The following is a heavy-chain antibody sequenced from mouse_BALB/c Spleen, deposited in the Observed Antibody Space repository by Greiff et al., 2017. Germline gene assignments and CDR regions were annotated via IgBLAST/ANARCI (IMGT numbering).Heavy chain of an antibody. CDR2: ILPGSGST. D-gene: IGHD2-4*01. J-gene: IGHJ2*01. CDR3: ARGDYDAYYFDY. Sequence: VKVVESGAELMKPGASVKISCKATGYTFSSYWIEWVKQRPGHGLEWIGEILPGSGSTNYNEKFKGKATFTADTSSNTAYMQLSSLTSEDSAVYYCARGDYDAYYFDYWGQGTTLTVSS. V-gene: IGHV1-9*01. CDR1: GYTFSSYW.